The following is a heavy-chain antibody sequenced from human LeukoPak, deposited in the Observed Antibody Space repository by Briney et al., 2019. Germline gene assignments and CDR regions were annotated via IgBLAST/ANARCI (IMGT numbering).Heavy chain of an antibody. V-gene: IGHV3-21*01. J-gene: IGHJ4*02. CDR1: GITFISYT. D-gene: IGHD6-19*01. Sequence: GGSLRLSCAASGITFISYTMNWVRQAPGKGLEWVSSITSSSSYIYYADSVKGRFTISRDNAKNSLYLQMNSLRAEDTAVYYCARKGAVAATVDYWGQGTLVTVSS. CDR3: ARKGAVAATVDY. CDR2: ITSSSSYI.